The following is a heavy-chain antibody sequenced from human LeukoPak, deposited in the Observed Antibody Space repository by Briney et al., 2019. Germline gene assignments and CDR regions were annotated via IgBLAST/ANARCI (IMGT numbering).Heavy chain of an antibody. CDR3: ARELSGSSSRHFDY. CDR1: GFTFSGYW. Sequence: PGGSLRLSCAASGFTFSGYWMHWVRQAPGKGLVWVSRINTDGDNTNYADSVKGRFTISRDNAKDTLYLQMNSLRAEDTAVYYCARELSGSSSRHFDYWGQGTLVTVSS. J-gene: IGHJ4*02. CDR2: INTDGDNT. D-gene: IGHD2-15*01. V-gene: IGHV3-74*01.